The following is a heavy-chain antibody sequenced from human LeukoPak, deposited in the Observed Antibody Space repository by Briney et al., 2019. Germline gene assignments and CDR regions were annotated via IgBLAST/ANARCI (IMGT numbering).Heavy chain of an antibody. CDR3: TRDRVLAASRFDP. V-gene: IGHV1-18*01. CDR1: GYTFTSYS. Sequence: GASVKVSCKASGYTFTSYSISWVRQAPGQGLEWMGWISTYNGDTKYAQNLQDRVTMTTDTSTSTAYMELRSLRSDDTALYYCTRDRVLAASRFDPWGQGTLVTVSS. D-gene: IGHD6-25*01. CDR2: ISTYNGDT. J-gene: IGHJ5*02.